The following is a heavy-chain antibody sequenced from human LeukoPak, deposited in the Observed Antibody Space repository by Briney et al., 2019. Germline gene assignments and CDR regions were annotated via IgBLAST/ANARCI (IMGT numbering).Heavy chain of an antibody. V-gene: IGHV1-46*01. CDR1: GYTFTSYY. Sequence: ASVKVSCKASGYTFTSYYMHWVRQAPGQGLEWMGIINPSGGSTSYAQKFQGRVTMTRDTSTSTVYMELSSLRSEDTAVYYCARAERIGVSGGWFDPWGQGTLVTVSS. D-gene: IGHD3-10*01. J-gene: IGHJ5*02. CDR2: INPSGGST. CDR3: ARAERIGVSGGWFDP.